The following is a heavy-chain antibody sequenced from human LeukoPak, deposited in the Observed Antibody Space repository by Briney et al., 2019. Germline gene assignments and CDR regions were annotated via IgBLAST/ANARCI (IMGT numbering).Heavy chain of an antibody. J-gene: IGHJ6*02. D-gene: IGHD3-10*01. CDR3: ARTLWFGELSGYYYGMDV. CDR1: GYSFTSYW. Sequence: GESLKISCKGSGYSFTSYWIGWVRQMPGKGLEWMGIIYPGDSDTRYSPSFQGQVTISADKSISTAYLQWSSLKASDTAMYYCARTLWFGELSGYYYGMDVWGQGTTVTVS. CDR2: IYPGDSDT. V-gene: IGHV5-51*01.